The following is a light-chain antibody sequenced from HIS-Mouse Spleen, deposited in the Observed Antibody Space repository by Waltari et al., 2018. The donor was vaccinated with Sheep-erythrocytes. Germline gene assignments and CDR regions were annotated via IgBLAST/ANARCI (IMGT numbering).Light chain of an antibody. J-gene: IGLJ2*01. Sequence: SYVLTQPPSVSVAPGKTARITCGGNNIGSKSVHWYQQKPGQAPVLVIYDDSDRPPGIPARFSGSNSGNTATRTISRVEAGDEADYYCQVWDSSSDHVVFGGGTKLTVL. CDR1: NIGSKS. CDR3: QVWDSSSDHVV. V-gene: IGLV3-21*04. CDR2: DDS.